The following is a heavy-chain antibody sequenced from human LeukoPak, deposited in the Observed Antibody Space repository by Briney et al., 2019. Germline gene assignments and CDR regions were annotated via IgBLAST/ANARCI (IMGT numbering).Heavy chain of an antibody. V-gene: IGHV3-48*01. CDR2: ISSSSSTI. CDR1: GFTFSSYS. Sequence: GGSLRLSCAASGFTFSSYSMNWVRQAPGKGLEWVSYISSSSSTIYYADSVKGRFTISRDNSKSTLYLQMNSLRAEDTAVYYCARDEWLDNPVSTECWFDPWGQGTLVTVSS. J-gene: IGHJ5*02. D-gene: IGHD6-19*01. CDR3: ARDEWLDNPVSTECWFDP.